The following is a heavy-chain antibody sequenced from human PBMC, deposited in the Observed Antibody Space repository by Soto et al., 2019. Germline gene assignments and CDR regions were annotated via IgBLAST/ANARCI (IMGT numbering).Heavy chain of an antibody. CDR1: GYTFTSYD. V-gene: IGHV1-8*01. CDR2: MNPNSGNT. Sequence: QVQLVQSGAEVKKPGASVKVSCKASGYTFTSYDINWVRQATGQGLEWMGWMNPNSGNTGYAQKFQGRVTMTRNTSISTAYMELGSLRSEDTAVYYCARCFIQVTMVRGVIITNNWFDPWGQGPLVTVSS. D-gene: IGHD3-10*01. J-gene: IGHJ5*02. CDR3: ARCFIQVTMVRGVIITNNWFDP.